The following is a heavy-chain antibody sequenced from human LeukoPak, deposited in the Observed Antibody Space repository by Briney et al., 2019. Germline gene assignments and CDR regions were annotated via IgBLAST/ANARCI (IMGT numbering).Heavy chain of an antibody. Sequence: WGSLRLSCAASGFTFSSYWMHWVRQAPGKGLVWVSRINSDGSSTSYADSVKGRFTISRDNAKNTLYLQMNSLRAEDTAVYYCARQAWWLALDYWGQGTLVTVSS. CDR2: INSDGSST. J-gene: IGHJ4*02. CDR3: ARQAWWLALDY. D-gene: IGHD6-19*01. V-gene: IGHV3-74*01. CDR1: GFTFSSYW.